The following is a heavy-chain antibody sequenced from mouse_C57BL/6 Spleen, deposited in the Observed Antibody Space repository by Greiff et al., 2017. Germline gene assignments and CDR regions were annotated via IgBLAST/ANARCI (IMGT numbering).Heavy chain of an antibody. CDR1: GYAFSSSW. V-gene: IGHV1-82*01. CDR2: IYPGDGDT. D-gene: IGHD3-3*01. J-gene: IGHJ3*01. Sequence: VQLQQSGPELVKPGASVKISCKASGYAFSSSWMNWVKQRPGKGLEWIGRIYPGDGDTNYNGKFKGKATLTADKSSSTAYMQLSSLTSEDSAVYFCARERGTPRGFSGWGQGTLVTVSA. CDR3: ARERGTPRGFSG.